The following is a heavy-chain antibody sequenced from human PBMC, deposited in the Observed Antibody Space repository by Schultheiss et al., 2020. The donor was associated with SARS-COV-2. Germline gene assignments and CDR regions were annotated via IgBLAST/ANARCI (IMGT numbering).Heavy chain of an antibody. CDR1: GGSISSYY. CDR2: INHSGST. V-gene: IGHV4-34*01. J-gene: IGHJ6*03. Sequence: SQTLSLTCTVSGGSISSYYWSWIRQPPGKGLEWIGEINHSGSTNYNPSLKSRVTISVDTSKNQFSLKLSSVTAADTAVYYCARGWGYCSSTSCYRHYYYYMDVWGKGTTVTVSS. CDR3: ARGWGYCSSTSCYRHYYYYMDV. D-gene: IGHD2-2*02.